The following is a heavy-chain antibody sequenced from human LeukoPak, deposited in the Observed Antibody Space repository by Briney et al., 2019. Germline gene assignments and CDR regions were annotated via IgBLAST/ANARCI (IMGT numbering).Heavy chain of an antibody. D-gene: IGHD1-26*01. V-gene: IGHV3-30*02. CDR1: GFTFSSHG. Sequence: GGSLRLSCVASGFTFSSHGMHWVRQAPGKGLEWVAFIRYDGSNKYYADSVKGRFTISRDNSKNTLYLQMNSLRAEDTAVHYCAKDFIAMSEWEPLRDWGQGTLVTVSS. CDR2: IRYDGSNK. J-gene: IGHJ4*02. CDR3: AKDFIAMSEWEPLRD.